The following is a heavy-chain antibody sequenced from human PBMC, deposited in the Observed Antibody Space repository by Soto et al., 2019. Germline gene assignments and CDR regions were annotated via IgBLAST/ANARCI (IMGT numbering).Heavy chain of an antibody. CDR1: GGTFSNYA. J-gene: IGHJ5*02. V-gene: IGHV1-69*15. D-gene: IGHD1-26*01. CDR2: IIPIFGSA. Sequence: QVQLVQSGAEVKKPGSSVKVSCKASGGTFSNYAITWVRQAPGQGLEWLGRIIPIFGSANYAQKFQGRVTITADESTTTADMELSSLRSDDTAVYYCAKDGGKDVYFGNWFDPWGQGTLVTVSS. CDR3: AKDGGKDVYFGNWFDP.